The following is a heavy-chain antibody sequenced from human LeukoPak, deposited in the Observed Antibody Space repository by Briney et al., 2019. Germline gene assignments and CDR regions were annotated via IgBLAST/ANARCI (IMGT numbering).Heavy chain of an antibody. CDR2: ISSSSSYI. J-gene: IGHJ3*02. CDR1: GFTFSSYS. Sequence: GGSLRPSCAASGFTFSSYSMNWVRQAPGKGLEWVSSISSSSSYIYYADSVKGRFTISRDNAKNSLYLQMNSLRAEDTAVYYCARVGDLYDSSGYYYTFDIWGQGTMVTVSS. CDR3: ARVGDLYDSSGYYYTFDI. D-gene: IGHD3-22*01. V-gene: IGHV3-21*01.